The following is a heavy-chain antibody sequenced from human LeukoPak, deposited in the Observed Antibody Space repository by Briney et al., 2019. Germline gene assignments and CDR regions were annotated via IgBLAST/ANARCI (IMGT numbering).Heavy chain of an antibody. CDR2: ISVGGETT. J-gene: IGHJ3*02. V-gene: IGHV3-23*01. CDR1: GFTFSSYA. CDR3: ARARWEDIVVVVAATRVAFDI. Sequence: GGSLRLSCAASGFTFSSYAMSWVRQAPGKGLEWVSAISVGGETTYYADSVKGRFTISRDNSKNTLYLQMNSLRAEDTAVYYCARARWEDIVVVVAATRVAFDIWGQGTMVTVSS. D-gene: IGHD2-15*01.